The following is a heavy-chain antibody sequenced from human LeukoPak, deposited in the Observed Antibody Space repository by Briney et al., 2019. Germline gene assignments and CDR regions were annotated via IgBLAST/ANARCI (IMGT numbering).Heavy chain of an antibody. CDR2: MEYDGSIK. V-gene: IGHV3-30*04. CDR1: GFTVSSNS. Sequence: GGSLRLSCTVSGFTVSSNSMSWVRQAPGKGLEWVAFMEYDGSIKYYADSVKGRFSISRDNSKNTLYLQMDSLRADDTAVYFCARDSIRQQLYYFDYWGRGTLVTVSS. D-gene: IGHD6-13*01. J-gene: IGHJ4*02. CDR3: ARDSIRQQLYYFDY.